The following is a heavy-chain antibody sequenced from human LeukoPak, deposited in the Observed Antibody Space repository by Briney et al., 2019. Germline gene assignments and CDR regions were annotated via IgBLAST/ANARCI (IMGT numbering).Heavy chain of an antibody. CDR1: GYTFSTYD. CDR3: ARSQVAAANDY. J-gene: IGHJ4*02. CDR2: ISAYNGNT. Sequence: GASVKVSCKASGYTFSTYDISWVRQAPGQGLEWMGWISAYNGNTKYAQKLQGRVTMTTDTSASTAYMELRSLRSDDTAVYYCARSQVAAANDYWGQGTLVTVSS. V-gene: IGHV1-18*01. D-gene: IGHD2-2*01.